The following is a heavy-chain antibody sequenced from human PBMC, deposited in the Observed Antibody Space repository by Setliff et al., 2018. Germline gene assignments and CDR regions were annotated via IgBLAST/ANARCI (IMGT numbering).Heavy chain of an antibody. D-gene: IGHD3-3*01. CDR2: IYSDGSA. J-gene: IGHJ4*02. CDR1: GGIIYDHW. Sequence: SETLSLTCSVSGGIIYDHWWTWIRQPAGAGLEWIGRIYSDGSADYNPSLRSRVTISVDKSKNQFFLKLTPMTAADTALYFCARERQGGFLEWAPFDSWGQGVVVTVSS. V-gene: IGHV4-4*07. CDR3: ARERQGGFLEWAPFDS.